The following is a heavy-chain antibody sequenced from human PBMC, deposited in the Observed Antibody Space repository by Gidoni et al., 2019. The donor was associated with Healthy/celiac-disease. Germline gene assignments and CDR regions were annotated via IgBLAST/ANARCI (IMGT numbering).Heavy chain of an antibody. CDR2: INPSGGST. V-gene: IGHV1-46*01. CDR1: GYTFTSYY. D-gene: IGHD4-17*01. CDR3: ARRTTVTTDAYFDY. Sequence: QVQLVQSGAEVKKPGASVQVSGKASGYTFTSYYMHWVRQAPGQGLAWMGIINPSGGSTSYAQKFQGRVTMTSDTSTSTVYMGLSRLRSEDTAVYYCARRTTVTTDAYFDYWGQGTLVTVSS. J-gene: IGHJ4*02.